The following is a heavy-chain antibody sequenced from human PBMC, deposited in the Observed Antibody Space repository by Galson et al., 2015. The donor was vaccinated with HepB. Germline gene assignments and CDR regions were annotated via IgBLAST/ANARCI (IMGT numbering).Heavy chain of an antibody. Sequence: SLRLSCAASGFTFSYSAMHWVRQPPGKGLEWVAIVFHDGNTKHYADSVKGRFTISRDNSKNTLYLQMNSLRLEDTAVYYCAKESVGGSCDGGSGALCYSWGQGTRVTVSS. CDR2: VFHDGNTK. D-gene: IGHD6-25*01. CDR3: AKESVGGSCDGGSGALCYS. J-gene: IGHJ4*02. CDR1: GFTFSYSA. V-gene: IGHV3-30-3*01.